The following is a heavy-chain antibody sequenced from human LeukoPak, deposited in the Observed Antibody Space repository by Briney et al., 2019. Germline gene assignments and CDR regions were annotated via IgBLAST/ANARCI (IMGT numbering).Heavy chain of an antibody. J-gene: IGHJ3*02. V-gene: IGHV1-69*05. CDR2: IIPIFGTA. D-gene: IGHD1-26*01. Sequence: SVKVSCKASGGTFSSYAIRWVRQAPGQGLEWMGRIIPIFGTANYAQKLQGRGTITTEESTSTAYMELRSLRSEDTAVYYCSRSGSYSNAVAFDIWGQGTMVTVSS. CDR3: SRSGSYSNAVAFDI. CDR1: GGTFSSYA.